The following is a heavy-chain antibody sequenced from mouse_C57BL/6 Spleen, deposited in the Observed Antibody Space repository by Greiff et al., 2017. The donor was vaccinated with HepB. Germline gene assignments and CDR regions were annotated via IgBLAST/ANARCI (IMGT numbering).Heavy chain of an antibody. CDR1: GFTFSSYG. V-gene: IGHV5-6*01. Sequence: EVKLMESGGDLVKPGGFLKLSCAASGFTFSSYGMSWVRQTPDKRLEWVATISSGGSYTYYPDSVKGRFTISRDNAKNTLYLQMSSLKSEDTAMYYCARGYYGSSDYFDYWGQGTTLTVSS. D-gene: IGHD1-1*01. CDR2: ISSGGSYT. CDR3: ARGYYGSSDYFDY. J-gene: IGHJ2*01.